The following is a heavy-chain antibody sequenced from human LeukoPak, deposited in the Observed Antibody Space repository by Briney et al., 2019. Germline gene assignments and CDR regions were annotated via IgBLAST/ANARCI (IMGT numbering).Heavy chain of an antibody. V-gene: IGHV3-66*01. J-gene: IGHJ3*02. CDR2: IYSGGST. D-gene: IGHD3-3*01. CDR1: GFTVSSNY. CDR3: ARDRRFLEWQNDAFDI. Sequence: GGSLRLSCAASGFTVSSNYMSWVRQAPGKGLEWVSVIYSGGSTYYADSVKGRFTISRDNSKNTLYLQMNSLRAEDTAVCYCARDRRFLEWQNDAFDIWGQGTMVTVSS.